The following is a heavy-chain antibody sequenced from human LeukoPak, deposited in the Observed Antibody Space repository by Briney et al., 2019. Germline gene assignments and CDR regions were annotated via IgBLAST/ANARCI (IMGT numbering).Heavy chain of an antibody. CDR1: GGSISSYY. CDR3: ARPKAGYSSTDAFDI. Sequence: SETLSLTCTVSGGSISSYYWSWIRQPPGKGLEWIGYIYYSGSTNYNPSLKSRVTISVDTSKNQFSLKLSSVTAADTAVYYCARPKAGYSSTDAFDIWGQGTKVTVSS. V-gene: IGHV4-59*12. CDR2: IYYSGST. D-gene: IGHD6-19*01. J-gene: IGHJ3*02.